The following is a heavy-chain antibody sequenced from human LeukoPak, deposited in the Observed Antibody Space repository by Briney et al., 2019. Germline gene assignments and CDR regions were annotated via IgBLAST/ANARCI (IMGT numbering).Heavy chain of an antibody. CDR1: GYIFSGYN. V-gene: IGHV1-2*02. CDR3: ARDGY. CDR2: INTNTGGT. J-gene: IGHJ4*02. Sequence: AAVKVSCKGSGYIFSGYNMHWVRHAPGQGLEWMGWINTNTGGTNYAQEFHGRVTMTRDKPTSTAYMEVSSLRSDDTAVYYCARDGYWGQGTLVTVSS.